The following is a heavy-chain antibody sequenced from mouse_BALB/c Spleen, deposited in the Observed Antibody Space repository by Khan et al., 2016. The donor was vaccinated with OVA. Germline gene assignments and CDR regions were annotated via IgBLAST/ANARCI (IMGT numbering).Heavy chain of an antibody. V-gene: IGHV1S81*02. J-gene: IGHJ2*01. D-gene: IGHD1-1*01. CDR1: GYTFTSYW. CDR2: TNPTNGRT. Sequence: QVQLQQSGAELVKAGASVKMSCKASGYTFTSYWMHWVKQRLGQGLEWFAETNPTNGRTYYNEKFKSKATLTVDKSSSTAYMLLSGPTFEDSAVYYCARIKTIVATCFDYWGQGTTLTVSS. CDR3: ARIKTIVATCFDY.